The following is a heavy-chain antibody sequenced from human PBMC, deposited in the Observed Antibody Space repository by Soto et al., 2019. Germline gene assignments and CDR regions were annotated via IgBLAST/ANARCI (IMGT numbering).Heavy chain of an antibody. CDR2: ISSGGDST. J-gene: IGHJ5*02. CDR3: ARDVSLLVILDS. Sequence: EIQLVESGGDLVKSGGSLRLSCAASGFAFSSYTMNWVRQAPGKGLERISSISSGGDSTHYADSVKGRFTVTRDSAKNSLFLQMHSMRVEDTAVYYCARDVSLLVILDSWGQGTLVTVSS. D-gene: IGHD2-15*01. CDR1: GFAFSSYT. V-gene: IGHV3-21*06.